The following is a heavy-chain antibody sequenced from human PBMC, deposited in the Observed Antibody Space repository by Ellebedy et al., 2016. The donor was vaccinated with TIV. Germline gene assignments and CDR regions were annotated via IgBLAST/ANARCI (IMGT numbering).Heavy chain of an antibody. J-gene: IGHJ6*02. Sequence: AASVKVSCKASGYTFSGYYMHWVRQAPGQGLEWVGWINPKRGVTNYARRFQGRVTMTRDTSTNTAYMELSSLRSEDTAVYYCATGTDIVVVPAATRRAGYYYYGMDVWGQGTTVTVSS. CDR3: ATGTDIVVVPAATRRAGYYYYGMDV. D-gene: IGHD2-2*01. CDR2: INPKRGVT. CDR1: GYTFSGYY. V-gene: IGHV1-2*02.